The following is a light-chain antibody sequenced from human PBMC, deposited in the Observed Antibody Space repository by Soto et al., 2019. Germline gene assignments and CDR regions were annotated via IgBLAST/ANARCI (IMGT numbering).Light chain of an antibody. CDR3: QQRSNCPST. V-gene: IGKV3-11*01. J-gene: IGKJ4*01. CDR1: QSVSSY. CDR2: DAS. Sequence: EIVLTQSPATLSLSPGERAALSCRASQSVSSYLAWYQQKPGQAPRLLIYDASKRATGIPARFSGSGSGTDFPSTISSLEAEDFAGYYWQQRSNCPSTFGGGTKVEIK.